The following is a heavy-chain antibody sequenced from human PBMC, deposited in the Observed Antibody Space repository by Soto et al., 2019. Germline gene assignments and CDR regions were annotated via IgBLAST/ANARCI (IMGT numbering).Heavy chain of an antibody. CDR3: AHRHISIWFGELLPLDFDY. Sequence: SGPTLVNPTQTLTLTCTFSGFSLSTSGVGVGWIRQPPGKALEWLALIYWNDDKRYSPSLKSRLTITKDTSKNQVVLTMTNMDPVDTATYYCAHRHISIWFGELLPLDFDYWGQGTLVTVSS. J-gene: IGHJ4*02. CDR2: IYWNDDK. D-gene: IGHD3-10*01. V-gene: IGHV2-5*01. CDR1: GFSLSTSGVG.